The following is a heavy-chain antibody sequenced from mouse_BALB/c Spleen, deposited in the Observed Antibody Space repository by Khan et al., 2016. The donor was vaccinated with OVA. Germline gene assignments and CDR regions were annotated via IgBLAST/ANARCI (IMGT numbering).Heavy chain of an antibody. CDR3: ARSHLLWLYAMDY. D-gene: IGHD2-2*01. J-gene: IGHJ4*01. Sequence: LVKTGASVKISCKTSGYSFNGYYMHWVKQSHGKSLEWIGYISCYNGATTYNQKFKGKATFTVDKSSSTAYMQFNSLTSEDSAVYYCARSHLLWLYAMDYWGQGTSVTVSS. CDR1: GYSFNGYY. V-gene: IGHV1S34*01. CDR2: ISCYNGAT.